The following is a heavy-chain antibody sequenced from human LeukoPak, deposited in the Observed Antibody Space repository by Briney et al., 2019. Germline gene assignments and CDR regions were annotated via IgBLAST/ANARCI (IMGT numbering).Heavy chain of an antibody. CDR1: GFSFRSYA. V-gene: IGHV3-23*01. CDR2: SGSGDDT. D-gene: IGHD6-19*01. Sequence: GGSLRLSCAASGFSFRSYAMSWVRQAPGKGLEWVSLSGSGDDTYYTDSVKGRFTISRDNSKNTLYLQINSLRAEDTAVYYCAKDHLPGIVVADRVYWGQGTLVTVSS. J-gene: IGHJ4*02. CDR3: AKDHLPGIVVADRVY.